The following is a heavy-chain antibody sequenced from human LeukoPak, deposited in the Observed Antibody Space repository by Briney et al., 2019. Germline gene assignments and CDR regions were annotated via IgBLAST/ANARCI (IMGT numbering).Heavy chain of an antibody. J-gene: IGHJ4*02. D-gene: IGHD2-2*01. V-gene: IGHV1-2*04. Sequence: GASVKVSCKASGYTFTGYYMHWVRQAPGQGLEWMGWINPNSGGTNYAQKFQGWVTMTRDTSISTAYMELSRLRSDDTAVYYCARGGTSRYDTKEDYFDYWGQGTLVTVSS. CDR3: ARGGTSRYDTKEDYFDY. CDR1: GYTFTGYY. CDR2: INPNSGGT.